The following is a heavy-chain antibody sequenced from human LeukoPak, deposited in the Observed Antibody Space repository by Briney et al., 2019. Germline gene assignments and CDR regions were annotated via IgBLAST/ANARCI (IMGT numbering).Heavy chain of an antibody. CDR3: AKDLLNTEF. Sequence: PGGSLRLACAASGFTFSSYAMTWVRQAPGKGLEWVSGISSSGGTTYYADSVKGRFTISKDNSKNTLFLQMNSLRAEDTAVYYCAKDLLNTEFWGQGTLVTVSS. J-gene: IGHJ4*02. CDR1: GFTFSSYA. D-gene: IGHD3-16*01. V-gene: IGHV3-23*01. CDR2: ISSSGGTT.